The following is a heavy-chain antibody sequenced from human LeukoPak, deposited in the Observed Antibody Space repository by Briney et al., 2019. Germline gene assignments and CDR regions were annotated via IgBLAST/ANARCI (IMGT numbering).Heavy chain of an antibody. V-gene: IGHV3-48*03. CDR1: GFTFSSYE. CDR2: ISSSGSTI. D-gene: IGHD3-16*02. J-gene: IGHJ4*02. CDR3: AKDVQTYVWGSYRYSPPDY. Sequence: GGSLRLSCAASGFTFSSYEMNWVRQAPGKGLEWVSYISSSGSTIYYADSVKGRFTISRDNSKNTLYLQMNSLRAEDTAVYYCAKDVQTYVWGSYRYSPPDYWGQGTLVTVSS.